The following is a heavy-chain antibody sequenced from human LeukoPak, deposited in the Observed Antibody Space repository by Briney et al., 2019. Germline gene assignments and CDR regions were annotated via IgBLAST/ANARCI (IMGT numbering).Heavy chain of an antibody. CDR2: IYPGDSET. CDR3: ASGYYSHYFDH. Sequence: GEFLKNSCKGSGYSFTSNWIGWVRQMPGKGLEWMGIIYPGDSETRYSPPFQGQVTISADRSINTAYLQWSSLKASDTAMYYCASGYYSHYFDHWGQGTLVTVSS. J-gene: IGHJ4*02. V-gene: IGHV5-51*01. D-gene: IGHD3-22*01. CDR1: GYSFTSNW.